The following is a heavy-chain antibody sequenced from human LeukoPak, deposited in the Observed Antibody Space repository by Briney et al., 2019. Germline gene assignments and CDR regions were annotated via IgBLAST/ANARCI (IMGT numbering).Heavy chain of an antibody. Sequence: GGSLRLSCAASGFTFSSYAMHWVRQAPGKGLEYVSAISSNGGSTYYTNSVKGRFTISRDNSKNTLYLQMGSLRVEDAAVYYCASMYSDCSGGSCDRLDYWGQGTLVTVSS. D-gene: IGHD2-15*01. CDR2: ISSNGGST. V-gene: IGHV3-64*01. CDR1: GFTFSSYA. J-gene: IGHJ4*02. CDR3: ASMYSDCSGGSCDRLDY.